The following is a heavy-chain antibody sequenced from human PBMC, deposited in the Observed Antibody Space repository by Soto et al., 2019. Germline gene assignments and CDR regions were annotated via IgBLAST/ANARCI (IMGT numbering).Heavy chain of an antibody. Sequence: QVQLVQSGAEVKKPGSSVKVSCKASGGTFSSYAISWVRQAPGQGLEWMGGIIPIFGTANYAQKFQGRVTITADESTSTADMELSSLRSEDTAVYYCASGDIVLVPAAIYYYYGMDVWGQGTTVTVSS. D-gene: IGHD2-2*01. CDR1: GGTFSSYA. CDR2: IIPIFGTA. CDR3: ASGDIVLVPAAIYYYYGMDV. V-gene: IGHV1-69*12. J-gene: IGHJ6*02.